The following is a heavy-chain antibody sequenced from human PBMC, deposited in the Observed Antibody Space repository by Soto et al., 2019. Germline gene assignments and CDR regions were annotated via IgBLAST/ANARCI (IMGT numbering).Heavy chain of an antibody. CDR3: ARVPLY. Sequence: PSETLALTCAVSGGSISSGGYSWSRIRQPPGKGLEWIGYIYHSGSTYYNPSLKSRVTISVDRSKNQFSLKLSSVTAADTAVYYCARVPLYWGQGTLVTVSS. J-gene: IGHJ4*02. V-gene: IGHV4-30-2*01. CDR1: GGSISSGGYS. CDR2: IYHSGST.